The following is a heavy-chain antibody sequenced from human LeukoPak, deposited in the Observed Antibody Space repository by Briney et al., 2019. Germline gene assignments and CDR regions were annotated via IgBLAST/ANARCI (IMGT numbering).Heavy chain of an antibody. J-gene: IGHJ3*02. D-gene: IGHD3-22*01. Sequence: GRSLRLSCGASGFTFSSYGMHWVRQAPGKGLEWVAVIWYDGSNKYYVDSVKGRFTISRDNSKNTLYLQMNSLRAEDTAVYYCANFHDSSGEDAFDIWGQGTMVTVSS. CDR1: GFTFSSYG. CDR2: IWYDGSNK. CDR3: ANFHDSSGEDAFDI. V-gene: IGHV3-33*06.